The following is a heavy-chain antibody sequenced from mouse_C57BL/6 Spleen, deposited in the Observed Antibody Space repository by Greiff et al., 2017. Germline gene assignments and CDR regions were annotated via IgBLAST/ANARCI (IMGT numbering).Heavy chain of an antibody. D-gene: IGHD1-1*01. CDR1: GFTFSDYY. CDR2: INYDGSST. CDR3: ARDRDYYGSSYGYFDV. J-gene: IGHJ1*03. Sequence: EVQLVESEGGLVQPGSSMKLSCTASGFTFSDYYMAWVRQVPEKGLEWVANINYDGSSTYYLDSLQSRFIISRDNAKNILYLQMSSLKSEDKATYYCARDRDYYGSSYGYFDVWGTGATVTVSS. V-gene: IGHV5-16*01.